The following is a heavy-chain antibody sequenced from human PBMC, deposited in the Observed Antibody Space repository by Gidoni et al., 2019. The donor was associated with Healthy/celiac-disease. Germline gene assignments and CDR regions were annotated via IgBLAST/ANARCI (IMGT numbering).Heavy chain of an antibody. V-gene: IGHV3-23*01. CDR2: ISGSGGST. D-gene: IGHD3-9*01. CDR1: GFTVSSYA. Sequence: EVQLLASGGGLVQPGGSMRLPCAAPGFTVSSYAMSWVSQAPGKGLEWVSAISGSGGSTYYADSVKGRFTISRDNSKNTLYLQMNSLRAEDTAVYYCAKDNALRYFDWSPDYFDYWGQGTLVTVSS. J-gene: IGHJ4*02. CDR3: AKDNALRYFDWSPDYFDY.